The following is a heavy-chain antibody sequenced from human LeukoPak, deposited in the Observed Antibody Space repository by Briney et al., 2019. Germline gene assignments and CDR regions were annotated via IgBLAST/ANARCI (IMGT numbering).Heavy chain of an antibody. CDR1: GFTFSSYG. J-gene: IGHJ4*02. CDR3: AKDAGDTRGPVGY. V-gene: IGHV3-30*02. D-gene: IGHD3-10*01. Sequence: GGSLRLPCAASGFTFSSYGMHWVRQAPGKGLEWVAFIRYDGSNKYYADSVKGRFTISRDNSKNTLYLQMNSLRAEDTAVYYCAKDAGDTRGPVGYWGQGTLVTVSS. CDR2: IRYDGSNK.